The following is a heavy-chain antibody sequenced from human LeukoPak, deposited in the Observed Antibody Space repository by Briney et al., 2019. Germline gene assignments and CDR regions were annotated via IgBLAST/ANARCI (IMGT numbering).Heavy chain of an antibody. CDR3: ARGGAGTYYKRDGWFDP. CDR1: GYTFNSYD. Sequence: SVKVSFKASGYTFNSYDINWVRQATGQGLEWVGWLNPNTGNTGYGERFQGRVTMTRDNSISTAYMELNSLTSEDTAVYYCARGGAGTYYKRDGWFDPWGQGTVVTVSS. J-gene: IGHJ5*02. D-gene: IGHD3-10*01. V-gene: IGHV1-8*01. CDR2: LNPNTGNT.